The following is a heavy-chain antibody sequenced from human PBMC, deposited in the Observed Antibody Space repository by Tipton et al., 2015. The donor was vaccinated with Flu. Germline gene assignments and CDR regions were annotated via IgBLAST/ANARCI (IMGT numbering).Heavy chain of an antibody. CDR3: ALYVRRTYYYGSGSPPGDWFDP. Sequence: TLSLTCTVSGGSISSSSYYWGWIRQPPGKGLEWIGSIYYSGSTYYNPSLKSRVTISVDTSKNQFSLKLSSVTAADTAVYYCALYVRRTYYYGSGSPPGDWFDPWGQGTLVTVSS. D-gene: IGHD3-10*01. CDR1: GGSISSSSYY. V-gene: IGHV4-39*07. CDR2: IYYSGST. J-gene: IGHJ5*02.